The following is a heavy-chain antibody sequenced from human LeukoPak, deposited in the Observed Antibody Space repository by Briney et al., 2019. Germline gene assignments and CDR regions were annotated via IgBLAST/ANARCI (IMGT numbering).Heavy chain of an antibody. Sequence: GGSLRLSCAASGFPLSGYWMHWVRQGPGKGLVWVSRINSDGRSTAYADSVKGRFTISRDNAKNTLYLQMDSLRAEDTAVYYCARAMITSTTSPEHWGQGTLVTVSS. D-gene: IGHD3-16*01. CDR3: ARAMITSTTSPEH. CDR1: GFPLSGYW. V-gene: IGHV3-74*03. CDR2: INSDGRST. J-gene: IGHJ1*01.